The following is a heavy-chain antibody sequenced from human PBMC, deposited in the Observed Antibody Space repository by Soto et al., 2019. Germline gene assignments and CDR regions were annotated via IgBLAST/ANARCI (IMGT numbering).Heavy chain of an antibody. CDR3: ARDWGGRVDIVVEPPVNDF. Sequence: PGGSLRLSCAASGFTFSSYWMHWVRQAPGKGLVWVSRINGDGGRTNYADSVEGRFTIYRDNSKNTLYLQMNSLRVEDTAVYYCARDWGGRVDIVVEPPVNDFWGQGTLVTVSS. CDR1: GFTFSSYW. J-gene: IGHJ4*02. D-gene: IGHD2-15*01. CDR2: INGDGGRT. V-gene: IGHV3-74*01.